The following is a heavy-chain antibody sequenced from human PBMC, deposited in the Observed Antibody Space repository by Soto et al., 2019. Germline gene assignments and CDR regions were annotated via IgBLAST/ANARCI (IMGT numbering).Heavy chain of an antibody. CDR3: ASGYGRIPFDY. V-gene: IGHV1-69*02. Sequence: QVQVVQSGAEVKKPGSSVKVSCKASGGTFSSYTISWVRQAPGQGLEWMGRIIPILGIANYAQKFQGRVTNTADKSTSTAYMELSSLRSEDTAVYYCASGYGRIPFDYWGQGTLVTVSS. CDR2: IIPILGIA. CDR1: GGTFSSYT. D-gene: IGHD2-2*03. J-gene: IGHJ4*02.